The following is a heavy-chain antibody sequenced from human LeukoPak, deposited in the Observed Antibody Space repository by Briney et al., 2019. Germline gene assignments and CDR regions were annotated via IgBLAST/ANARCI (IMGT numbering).Heavy chain of an antibody. Sequence: GGSLRLSCAASGFTFSSYSMNWVRQAPGKGLEWVSSISGTRNYIFDADSVKGRFTISRDNAKNSLYLQMNSLRADDMAVYYCARRPYSGTYYVDYWGQGTLVTVSS. CDR2: ISGTRNYI. CDR3: ARRPYSGTYYVDY. D-gene: IGHD1-26*01. J-gene: IGHJ4*02. CDR1: GFTFSSYS. V-gene: IGHV3-21*01.